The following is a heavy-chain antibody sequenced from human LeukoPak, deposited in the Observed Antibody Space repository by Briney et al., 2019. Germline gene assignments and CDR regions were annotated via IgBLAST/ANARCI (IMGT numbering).Heavy chain of an antibody. D-gene: IGHD2-2*01. CDR1: GGSISSDY. Sequence: SETQSLTCTVSGGSISSDYWSWIRQPPGKGLEWTGYIYYSGSTNYNPSLKSRVTISVDTSKNQFSLKLSSVTAADTAVYYCARIEYCGSTSCYWGWFDPWGQGTLLTVSS. J-gene: IGHJ5*02. CDR2: IYYSGST. V-gene: IGHV4-59*01. CDR3: ARIEYCGSTSCYWGWFDP.